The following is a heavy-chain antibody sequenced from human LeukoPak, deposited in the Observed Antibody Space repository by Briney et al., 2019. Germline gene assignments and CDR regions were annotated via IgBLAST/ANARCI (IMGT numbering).Heavy chain of an antibody. CDR1: GCTFSSYG. CDR3: ARDNYDYGDYYFDY. CDR2: ISSGSRSI. D-gene: IGHD4-17*01. V-gene: IGHV3-21*01. J-gene: IGHJ4*02. Sequence: GGSLRLSCAVSGCTFSSYGMNWLRQAPGKGLEWVSYISSGSRSIYYANSVKGRFTISRDNAKNSLYLQMSSLRTEDTAVYYCARDNYDYGDYYFDYWGKGTLVTVS.